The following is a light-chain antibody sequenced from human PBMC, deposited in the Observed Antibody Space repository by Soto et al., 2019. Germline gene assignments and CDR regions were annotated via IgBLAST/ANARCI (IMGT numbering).Light chain of an antibody. CDR2: GAS. Sequence: EIVMTQSPDTLSVSPGQGATLSCRVSQSIRSNLAWYQQRPGQAPRLLMYGASTRADGIPARFTGSGSGTEFTLTISSPQSEDFAVYYCQQYHIWPSWTSGQGNKVELK. V-gene: IGKV3-15*01. CDR3: QQYHIWPSWT. J-gene: IGKJ1*01. CDR1: QSIRSN.